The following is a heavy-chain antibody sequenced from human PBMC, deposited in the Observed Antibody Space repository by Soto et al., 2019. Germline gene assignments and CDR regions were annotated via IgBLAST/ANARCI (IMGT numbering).Heavy chain of an antibody. J-gene: IGHJ3*02. CDR2: IYYIWST. Sequence: QVQLQESGPGLVKPSQTLSLTCTVSGGSLSSDGYYWSWIRQHPGKGLEWIGYIYYIWSTYYNPSLKSRASVAVDTSKNQCSLRLSSVTAADTAVYYCAREAFGDYVRAFDIWGRGTMVIVSS. V-gene: IGHV4-31*03. CDR3: AREAFGDYVRAFDI. D-gene: IGHD4-17*01. CDR1: GGSLSSDGYY.